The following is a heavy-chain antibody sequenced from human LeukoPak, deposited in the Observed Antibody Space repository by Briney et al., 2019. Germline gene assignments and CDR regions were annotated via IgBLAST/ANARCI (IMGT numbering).Heavy chain of an antibody. V-gene: IGHV4-39*07. CDR1: GGSISSSSYY. J-gene: IGHJ4*02. CDR3: ARDALPAGYSSGWLYYFDY. Sequence: SETLSLTCTVSGGSISSSSYYWGWIRQPPGKGLEWIGSIYYSGSTYYSPSLKSRVTISVDTSKNQFSLKLSSVTAADTAVYHCARDALPAGYSSGWLYYFDYWGQGTLVTVSS. CDR2: IYYSGST. D-gene: IGHD6-19*01.